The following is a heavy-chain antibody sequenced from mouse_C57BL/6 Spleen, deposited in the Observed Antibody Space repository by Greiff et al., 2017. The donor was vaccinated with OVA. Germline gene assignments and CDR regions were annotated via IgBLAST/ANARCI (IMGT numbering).Heavy chain of an antibody. CDR2: IDPSDSYT. Sequence: QVHVKQSGAELVKPGASVKLSCKASGYTFTSYWMQWVKQRPGQGLEWIGEIDPSDSYTNYNQKFKGKATLTVDTSSSTAYMQLSSLTSEDSAVYYCALRSPYYYGSSYPFAYWGQGTLVTVSA. D-gene: IGHD1-1*01. V-gene: IGHV1-50*01. CDR1: GYTFTSYW. CDR3: ALRSPYYYGSSYPFAY. J-gene: IGHJ3*01.